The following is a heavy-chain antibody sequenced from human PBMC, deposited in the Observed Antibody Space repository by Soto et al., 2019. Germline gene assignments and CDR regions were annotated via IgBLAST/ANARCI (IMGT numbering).Heavy chain of an antibody. CDR3: ARRSNGQLVRWFDP. CDR2: IYYSGST. J-gene: IGHJ5*02. D-gene: IGHD1-1*01. V-gene: IGHV4-39*01. CDR1: GGSISSSSYY. Sequence: QLQLQESGPGLVKPSETLSLTCTVSGGSISSSSYYWAWIRQPPGKGLEWIGSIYYSGSTYYNPSLKSRVTISVDTSKNQFSLKLSSVTAADTAVYYCARRSNGQLVRWFDPWGQGTLVIVSS.